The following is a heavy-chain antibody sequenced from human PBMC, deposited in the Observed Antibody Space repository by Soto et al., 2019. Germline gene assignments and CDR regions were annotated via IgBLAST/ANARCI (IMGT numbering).Heavy chain of an antibody. V-gene: IGHV3-48*01. CDR2: ISSSSSTI. Sequence: PGVSLRLSRAASGFTFSSYSMNWVRQAPGKGLEWVSYISSSSSTIYYADSVKGRFTISRDNAKNSLYLQMNSLKAEDTAVYYCARGAYLNRFDTWGQATLVTVSS. J-gene: IGHJ5*02. CDR3: ARGAYLNRFDT. CDR1: GFTFSSYS.